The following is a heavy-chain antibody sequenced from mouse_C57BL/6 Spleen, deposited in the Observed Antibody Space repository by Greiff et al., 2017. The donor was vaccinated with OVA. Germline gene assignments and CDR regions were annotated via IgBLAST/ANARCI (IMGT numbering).Heavy chain of an antibody. D-gene: IGHD1-1*01. CDR2: IDPEDGDT. J-gene: IGHJ4*01. CDR1: GFNIKDYY. V-gene: IGHV14-1*01. CDR3: TNYGSSPYAMDY. Sequence: EVQLQQSGAELVRPGASVKLSCTASGFNIKDYYMHWVKQRPEQGLEWIGRIDPEDGDTEYAPKFQGKATMTADTSSNTAYLQLSSLTSEDTAVYYCTNYGSSPYAMDYWGQGTSVTFSS.